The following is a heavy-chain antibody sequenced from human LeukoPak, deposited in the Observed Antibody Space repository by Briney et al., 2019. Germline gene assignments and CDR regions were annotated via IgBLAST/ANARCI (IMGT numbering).Heavy chain of an antibody. D-gene: IGHD5-18*01. Sequence: GGTLRLSCAASGFTFSSFGMTWVRQAPGKGLEWVSAISDNGGSIFYADSVKGRFTISRDNAKNSLYLQMNSLKAEDTAVYYCARVRGVYSYGHPYYFDDWGQGTLVTVSS. CDR3: ARVRGVYSYGHPYYFDD. J-gene: IGHJ4*02. V-gene: IGHV3-21*01. CDR2: ISDNGGSI. CDR1: GFTFSSFG.